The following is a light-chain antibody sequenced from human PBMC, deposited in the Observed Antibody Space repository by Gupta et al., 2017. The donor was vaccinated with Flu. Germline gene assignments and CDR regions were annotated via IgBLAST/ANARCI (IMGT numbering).Light chain of an antibody. V-gene: IGLV2-23*01. CDR3: CSYAGRVI. Sequence: QSALTQPASVSGSPGQSITISCTEINSDIGTYNLVSWYQQPPGKAPKLMIYDGNKRPSGVSSRFSGSKSGNTASLTISGLQSEDEADYYCCSYAGRVIFGGGTKLTVL. J-gene: IGLJ2*01. CDR2: DGN. CDR1: NSDIGTYNL.